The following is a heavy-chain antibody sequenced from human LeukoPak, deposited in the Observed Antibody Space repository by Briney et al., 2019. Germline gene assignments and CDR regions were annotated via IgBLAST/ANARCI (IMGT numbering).Heavy chain of an antibody. CDR3: ARDAYIGNYMDV. J-gene: IGHJ6*03. CDR2: IYSTGST. D-gene: IGHD3-16*01. V-gene: IGHV4-4*07. Sequence: SSETLSLTCTVSGGFIGNFYWSWIRQAAGKGLEWIGHIYSTGSTDYNPSLVSRVTMSVDTSKKQFSLKLTSVSAADTAVYYCARDAYIGNYMDVWGKGTTVTVSS. CDR1: GGFIGNFY.